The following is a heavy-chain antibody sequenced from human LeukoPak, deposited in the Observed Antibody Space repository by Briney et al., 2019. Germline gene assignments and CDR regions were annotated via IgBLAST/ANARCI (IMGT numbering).Heavy chain of an antibody. CDR3: AKSVVVITFRFDD. CDR2: IKQDETEK. CDR1: GFTFSNFW. J-gene: IGHJ4*02. V-gene: IGHV3-7*03. Sequence: PGESLRLSCTASGFTFSNFWMGWVRQAPEKGLEWVANIKQDETEKFYLGSAKGRFTISRDNAKNSLYLQMNSLRADDTAVYYCAKSVVVITFRFDDWGQGALVTVSS. D-gene: IGHD2-15*01.